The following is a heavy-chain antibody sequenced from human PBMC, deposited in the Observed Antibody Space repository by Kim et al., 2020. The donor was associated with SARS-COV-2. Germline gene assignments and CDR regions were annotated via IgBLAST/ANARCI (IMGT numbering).Heavy chain of an antibody. V-gene: IGHV1-58*01. J-gene: IGHJ6*02. CDR3: AADPLHSGYVPYYYGMDV. D-gene: IGHD5-12*01. CDR2: IVVGSGNT. Sequence: SVKVSCKASGFTFTSSAVQWVRQARGQRLEWIGCIVVGSGNTNYAQKFQERVTITRDMSTSTAYMELSSLRSEDTAVYYCAADPLHSGYVPYYYGMDVWGQGTTVTVSS. CDR1: GFTFTSSA.